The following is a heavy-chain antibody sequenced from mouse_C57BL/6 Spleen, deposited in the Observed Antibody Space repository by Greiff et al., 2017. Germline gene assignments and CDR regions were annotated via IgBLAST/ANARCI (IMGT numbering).Heavy chain of an antibody. CDR2: ISSGGSYT. Sequence: EVTVVESGGDLVKPGGSLKLSCAASGFTFSSYGMSWVRQTPDKRLEWVATISSGGSYTYYPDSVKGRFTIARDNAKNTLYLQMRSLKSEDTSIYYCASLVDYWGQGTTLTVSS. CDR1: GFTFSSYG. J-gene: IGHJ2*01. V-gene: IGHV5-6*01. CDR3: ASLVDY.